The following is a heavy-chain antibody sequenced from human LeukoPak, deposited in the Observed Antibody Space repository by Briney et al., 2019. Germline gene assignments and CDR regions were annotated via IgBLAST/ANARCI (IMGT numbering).Heavy chain of an antibody. J-gene: IGHJ6*02. Sequence: GASVKVSCKASGGTFSSYAISWVRQAPGQGLEWMGGIIPIFGTANYAQRFQGRVTITADESTSTAYMELSSLRSEDTAVYYCATDRGQHYGSGSYPIYGMDVWGQGTTVTVSS. V-gene: IGHV1-69*13. CDR2: IIPIFGTA. D-gene: IGHD3-10*01. CDR3: ATDRGQHYGSGSYPIYGMDV. CDR1: GGTFSSYA.